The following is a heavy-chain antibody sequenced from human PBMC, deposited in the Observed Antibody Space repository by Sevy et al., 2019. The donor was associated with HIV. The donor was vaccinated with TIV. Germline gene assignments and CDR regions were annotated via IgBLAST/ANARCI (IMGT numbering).Heavy chain of an antibody. CDR1: GFTFSDYY. CDR3: ASLRITGTPLGY. D-gene: IGHD1-20*01. Sequence: GGSLGLSCAASGFTFSDYYMSWIRQAPGKGLEWVSYISSSGSTIYYADSVKGRFTISRDNAKNSLYLQMNSLRAEDTAVYYCASLRITGTPLGYWGQGTLVTVSS. J-gene: IGHJ4*02. V-gene: IGHV3-11*01. CDR2: ISSSGSTI.